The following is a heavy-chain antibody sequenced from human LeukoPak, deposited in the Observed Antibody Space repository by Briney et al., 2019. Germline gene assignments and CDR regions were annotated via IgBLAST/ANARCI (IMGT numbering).Heavy chain of an antibody. CDR2: TSGRVRCM. Sequence: PGGALRLSSVASGFCFDSHIMYWVRHAPGKGLEWVASTSGRVRCMAYLESVKGRFTISRDNAKESVFLELTSLRADDTAVYYCARGAFCRGYCAGRADPDVWGKGTTVTVSS. J-gene: IGHJ6*04. CDR1: GFCFDSHI. CDR3: ARGAFCRGYCAGRADPDV. V-gene: IGHV3-21*01. D-gene: IGHD2-8*02.